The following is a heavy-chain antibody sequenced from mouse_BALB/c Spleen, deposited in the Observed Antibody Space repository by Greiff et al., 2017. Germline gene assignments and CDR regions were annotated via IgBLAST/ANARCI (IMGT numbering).Heavy chain of an antibody. CDR3: ARPGITTASWFAY. CDR1: GFTFSSYG. CDR2: ISSGGSYT. J-gene: IGHJ3*01. D-gene: IGHD1-2*01. Sequence: EVKLMESGGDLVKPGGSLKLSCAASGFTFSSYGMSWVRQTPDKRLEWVATISSGGSYTYYPDSVKGRFTISRDNAKNTLYLQMSSLKSEDTAMYYCARPGITTASWFAYWGQGTLVTVSA. V-gene: IGHV5-6*01.